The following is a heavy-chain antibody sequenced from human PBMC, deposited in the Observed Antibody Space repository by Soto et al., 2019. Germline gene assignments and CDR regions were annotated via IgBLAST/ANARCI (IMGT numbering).Heavy chain of an antibody. CDR2: FDPEDGEA. J-gene: IGHJ4*01. CDR1: GYTLTEFA. CDR3: TALYASGVEF. D-gene: IGHD2-2*01. Sequence: QVQVVQSGAEVKKPGASVKVSCKISGYTLTEFALSWVRQAPGNGLEWLGGFDPEDGEAISAQNVQGRITMTADASTGTVFMELNSLRSDDTAVYYCTALYASGVEFWGQGTMVNVSS. V-gene: IGHV1-24*01.